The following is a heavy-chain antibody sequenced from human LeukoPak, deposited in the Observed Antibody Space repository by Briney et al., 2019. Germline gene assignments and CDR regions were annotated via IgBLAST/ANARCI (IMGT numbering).Heavy chain of an antibody. D-gene: IGHD4-17*01. CDR1: GFTFSDYY. CDR3: AKTLHYGHFGKFDS. J-gene: IGHJ4*02. CDR2: ISSSGSTI. V-gene: IGHV3-11*01. Sequence: GGSLRLSCAASGFTFSDYYMSWIRQAPGKGLEWVSYISSSGSTIYYADSVKGRFTISRDNSKNTVYLQMNSLRAEDTAVYYCAKTLHYGHFGKFDSWGQGTLVTVSS.